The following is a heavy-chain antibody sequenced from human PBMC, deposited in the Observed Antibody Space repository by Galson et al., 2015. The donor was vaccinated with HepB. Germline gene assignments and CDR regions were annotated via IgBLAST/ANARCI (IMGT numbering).Heavy chain of an antibody. D-gene: IGHD2-21*02. J-gene: IGHJ4*02. V-gene: IGHV1-46*01. CDR2: INPNGGST. Sequence: SVKVSCKASGYTVTSNLMHWVGQAPGQGLECMGIINPNGGSTKYSQRFEARVTMTRDTSTNTVYMQLSSLRPEDTAVYYCARQGSRVTTLDFWGQGTLVTVSS. CDR1: GYTVTSNL. CDR3: ARQGSRVTTLDF.